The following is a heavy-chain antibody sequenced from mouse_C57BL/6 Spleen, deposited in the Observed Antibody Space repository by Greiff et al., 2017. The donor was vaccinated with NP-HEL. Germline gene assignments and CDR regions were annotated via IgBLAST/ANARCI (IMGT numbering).Heavy chain of an antibody. Sequence: EVQVVESGGGLVQPKGSLKLSCAASGFTFNTYAMHWVRQAPGKGLEWVARIRSKSSNCATYYADSVKDRFTISRDDSQSMLYLQMNNLKTEDTAMYYGVRDVGGWLDGYFDYWGQGTTLTVSS. V-gene: IGHV10-3*01. D-gene: IGHD2-3*01. J-gene: IGHJ2*01. CDR1: GFTFNTYA. CDR3: VRDVGGWLDGYFDY. CDR2: IRSKSSNCAT.